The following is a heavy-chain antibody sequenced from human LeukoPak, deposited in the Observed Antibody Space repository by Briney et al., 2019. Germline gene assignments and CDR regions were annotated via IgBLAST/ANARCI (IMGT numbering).Heavy chain of an antibody. CDR2: IIPIFCTA. CDR1: GGTFSSCA. J-gene: IGHJ4*02. Sequence: SVNVSCKASGGTFSSCAISWVRQAPGQALEWMGGIIPIFCTANYAQKFQGRVTITADESTSTAYMELSSLRSEDTAVYYCARERPSGGNSSDYWGQGTLVTVSS. CDR3: ARERPSGGNSSDY. V-gene: IGHV1-69*01. D-gene: IGHD4-23*01.